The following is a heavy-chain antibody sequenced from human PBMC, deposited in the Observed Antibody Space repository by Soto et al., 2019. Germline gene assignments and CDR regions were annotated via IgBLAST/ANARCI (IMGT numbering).Heavy chain of an antibody. V-gene: IGHV1-24*01. CDR1: GYTLTELS. J-gene: IGHJ3*02. D-gene: IGHD1-26*01. Sequence: ASVKVSCKVSGYTLTELSMHWVRQAPGKGLEWMGGFDPEDGETIYAQKFQGRVTMTEDTSTDTAYMELSSLRSEDTAVYYCATGRSVGATPDAFDICGQGTMVTVSS. CDR3: ATGRSVGATPDAFDI. CDR2: FDPEDGET.